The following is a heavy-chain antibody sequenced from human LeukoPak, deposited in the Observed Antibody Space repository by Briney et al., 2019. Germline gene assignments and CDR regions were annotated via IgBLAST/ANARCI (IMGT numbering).Heavy chain of an antibody. D-gene: IGHD4-17*01. CDR2: NSTSSSTI. Sequence: GGSLRLPCAASGFTFSSYSMNWVRQAPGKGLEWISYNSTSSSTIYYADSVKGRFTISRDNAKNSLYLQMNSLRAEDTAVYYCARDAAGGDYVDAFDIWGQGTMVTVSS. CDR1: GFTFSSYS. CDR3: ARDAAGGDYVDAFDI. V-gene: IGHV3-48*01. J-gene: IGHJ3*02.